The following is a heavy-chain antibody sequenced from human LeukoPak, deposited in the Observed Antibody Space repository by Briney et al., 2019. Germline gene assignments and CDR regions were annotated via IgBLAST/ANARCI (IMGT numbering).Heavy chain of an antibody. CDR3: ARDFRNDYYDSSGYLG. CDR1: GGTFSSYA. D-gene: IGHD3-22*01. V-gene: IGHV1-69*13. J-gene: IGHJ4*02. CDR2: IIPIFGTA. Sequence: GASVKVSCKASGGTFSSYAISWVRQAPGQGLEWMGGIIPIFGTANYAQKFQGRVTITADESTSTAYMELSSLRSEDTAVYYCARDFRNDYYDSSGYLGWGQGTLVTVSS.